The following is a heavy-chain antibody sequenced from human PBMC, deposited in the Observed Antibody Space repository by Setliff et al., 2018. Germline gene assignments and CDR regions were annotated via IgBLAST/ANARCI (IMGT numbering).Heavy chain of an antibody. CDR2: IYYSETT. D-gene: IGHD3-16*01. CDR3: ARGPRRGGFDY. CDR1: GGSISGYY. Sequence: SETLSLTCTVSGGSISGYYWSWIRQSPGKGLEWIGYIYYSETTNYSPSLKGRVTMSVDTSKNQFSLKVVSVTPADTAVYYCARGPRRGGFDYWGQGTLVTVSS. V-gene: IGHV4-59*01. J-gene: IGHJ4*02.